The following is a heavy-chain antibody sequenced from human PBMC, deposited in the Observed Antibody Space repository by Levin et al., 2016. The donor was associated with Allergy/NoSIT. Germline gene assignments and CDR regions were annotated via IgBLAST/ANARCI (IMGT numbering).Heavy chain of an antibody. V-gene: IGHV3-21*01. CDR2: ISSSSSYI. D-gene: IGHD2-2*02. Sequence: VRQAPGKGLEWVSSISSSSSYIYYADSVKGRFTISRDNAKNSLYLQMNSLRAEDTAVYYCARGAIVVVPAAIIDYMDVWGKGTTVTVSS. CDR3: ARGAIVVVPAAIIDYMDV. J-gene: IGHJ6*03.